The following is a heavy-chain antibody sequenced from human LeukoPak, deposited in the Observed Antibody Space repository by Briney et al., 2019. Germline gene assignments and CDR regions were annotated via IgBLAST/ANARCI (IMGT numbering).Heavy chain of an antibody. D-gene: IGHD2-15*01. CDR1: GGSFSGYY. CDR2: INHSGST. V-gene: IGHV4-34*01. Sequence: SETLSLTCAVYGGSFSGYYWSWIRQPPGKGLEWIGEINHSGSTNYNPSLKSRVTMSVDTSKNQFSLKLSSVTAADTAVYYCARDALGYCSGGSCAWYFDLWGRGTLVTVSS. CDR3: ARDALGYCSGGSCAWYFDL. J-gene: IGHJ2*01.